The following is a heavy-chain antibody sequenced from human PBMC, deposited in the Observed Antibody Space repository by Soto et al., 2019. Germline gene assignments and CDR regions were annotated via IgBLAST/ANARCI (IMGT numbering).Heavy chain of an antibody. CDR1: GGSISSGGYY. J-gene: IGHJ3*02. V-gene: IGHV4-31*03. Sequence: SETLSLTCTVSGGSISSGGYYWSWIRQHPGKGLEWIGYIYYSGSTYYNPSLKSRVTISVDTSKNQFSLKLSSVTAADTAVYYCARDCSGGSCYSRRAFAFDIWGQGTMVTVSS. CDR2: IYYSGST. CDR3: ARDCSGGSCYSRRAFAFDI. D-gene: IGHD2-15*01.